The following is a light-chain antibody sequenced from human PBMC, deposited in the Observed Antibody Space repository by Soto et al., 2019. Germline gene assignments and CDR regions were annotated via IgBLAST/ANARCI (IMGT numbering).Light chain of an antibody. CDR3: ISYTSSSTVI. V-gene: IGLV2-14*01. CDR2: DVS. CDR1: SSDVGGYNY. Sequence: QSVPTQPASVSGSPGQSITISCTGTSSDVGGYNYVSWYQQHPGKAPKIIIYDVSYRPSGVSTRFSGSKSGNTASLTISGLQAEDEADYYCISYTSSSTVIFGGGTKVTVL. J-gene: IGLJ2*01.